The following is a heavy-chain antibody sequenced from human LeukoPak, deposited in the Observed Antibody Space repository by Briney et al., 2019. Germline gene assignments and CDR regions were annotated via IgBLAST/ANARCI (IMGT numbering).Heavy chain of an antibody. Sequence: SETLSLTCSVSGFSISIGYYWGWIRQPPGKGLEWIGNALHSGNTFYNPSLKSRVAISLDTSRNQLSMRLSSVTAADTAVYYCARSGYDSSGFISGQTMDVWGKGTTVTVSS. CDR3: ARSGYDSSGFISGQTMDV. J-gene: IGHJ6*03. CDR1: GFSISIGYY. CDR2: ALHSGNT. D-gene: IGHD3-22*01. V-gene: IGHV4-38-2*02.